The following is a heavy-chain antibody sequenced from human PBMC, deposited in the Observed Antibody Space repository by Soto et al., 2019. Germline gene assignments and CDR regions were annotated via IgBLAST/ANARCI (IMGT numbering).Heavy chain of an antibody. D-gene: IGHD3-22*01. J-gene: IGHJ4*02. CDR3: ARDKRRDYYDSSGYSLFDY. Sequence: ETLSLTCTVSGGSISSYYWSWIRQPPGKGLEWIGYIYYSGSTNCNPPLKSRVTISVDTSKNQFSLKLSSVTAADTAVYYCARDKRRDYYDSSGYSLFDYWGQGTLVTVSS. CDR2: IYYSGST. V-gene: IGHV4-59*01. CDR1: GGSISSYY.